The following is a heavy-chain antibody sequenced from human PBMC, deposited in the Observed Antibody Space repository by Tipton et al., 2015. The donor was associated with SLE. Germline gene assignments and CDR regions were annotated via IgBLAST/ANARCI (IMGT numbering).Heavy chain of an antibody. D-gene: IGHD3-3*01. CDR2: IYFAGNI. Sequence: TLSLTCTVSGDSINSNSFYGGWIRQPPGRGLEWLGTIYFAGNIYHNPSLKSRVTMSLDTSKNQFSLKLSSVTAADTALYYCARDVEFSSVSIFGVIPWGQGILVTVSS. V-gene: IGHV4-39*07. CDR1: GDSINSNSFY. J-gene: IGHJ5*02. CDR3: ARDVEFSSVSIFGVIP.